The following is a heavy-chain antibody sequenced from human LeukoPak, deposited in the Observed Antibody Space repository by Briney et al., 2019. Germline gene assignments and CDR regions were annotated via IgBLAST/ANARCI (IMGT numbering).Heavy chain of an antibody. D-gene: IGHD3-22*01. V-gene: IGHV3-30-3*01. CDR3: ARESPPYYYDSSCYSSLGGMDV. CDR2: ISYDGSNK. J-gene: IGHJ6*02. Sequence: GRSLRLSCAASGFTFSSYAMHWVRQAPGKGLEWVAVISYDGSNKYYADSVKGRFTISRDNSKNTLYLQMNSLRAEDTAVYYCARESPPYYYDSSCYSSLGGMDVWGQGTTVTVSS. CDR1: GFTFSSYA.